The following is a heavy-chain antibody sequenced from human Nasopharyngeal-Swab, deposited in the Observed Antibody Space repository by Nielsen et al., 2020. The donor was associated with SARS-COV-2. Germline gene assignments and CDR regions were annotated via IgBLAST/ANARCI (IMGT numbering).Heavy chain of an antibody. CDR2: ISTSGSN. Sequence: SCTVSGGSIISGSYYWSGIRQPAGKGLKGMGRISTSGSNNYNPSLKSRVTISVDTSKNQFSLKLSSVTAADTAVYYCARGLRGVTTYYYYYYMDVWGKGTTVTVSS. J-gene: IGHJ6*03. CDR3: ARGLRGVTTYYYYYYMDV. D-gene: IGHD4-17*01. CDR1: GGSIISGSYY. V-gene: IGHV4-61*02.